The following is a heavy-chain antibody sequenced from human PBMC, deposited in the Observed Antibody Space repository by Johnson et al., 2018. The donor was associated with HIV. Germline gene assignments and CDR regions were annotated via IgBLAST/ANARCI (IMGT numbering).Heavy chain of an antibody. V-gene: IGHV3-9*01. J-gene: IGHJ3*02. CDR2: VSWNNGSL. Sequence: QLVESGGGLVQPGRSLRLSCAASGFTFDDYAMHWVRQAPGKGLEWVSGVSWNNGSLGYADSVKGRFTISRDNAKNTLYLQMNSLRAEDTAVYYCASSAFDIWGQGTMVTVSS. D-gene: IGHD3-10*01. CDR3: ASSAFDI. CDR1: GFTFDDYA.